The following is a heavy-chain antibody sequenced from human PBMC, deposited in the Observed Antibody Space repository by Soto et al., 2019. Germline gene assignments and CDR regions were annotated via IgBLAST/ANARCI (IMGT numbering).Heavy chain of an antibody. CDR2: IHWDDDK. Sequence: QITLRESGPTLVRPTETLTLTCSFSGFSLITSGVGVGWFRQSPGKALEWLAVIHWDDDKRYRQSLSGRLAFTKDTSINQVVLTMTNVVPVDTGTYYCARFLRRAAAFDLWGQGTVATVSS. D-gene: IGHD4-17*01. CDR1: GFSLITSGVG. J-gene: IGHJ3*01. V-gene: IGHV2-5*02. CDR3: ARFLRRAAAFDL.